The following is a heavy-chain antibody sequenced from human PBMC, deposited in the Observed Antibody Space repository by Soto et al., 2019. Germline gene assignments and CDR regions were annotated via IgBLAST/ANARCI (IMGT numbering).Heavy chain of an antibody. D-gene: IGHD7-27*01. Sequence: QVQLVQSGAEVKKPGSSVKVSCKASGGTFSSYAISWVRQAPGQGLEWMGGIIPIFGTANYAQKFQGRVTSTADESTSTAYMELSSLRSEDTAVYYCARSMPLAKWGWGHYFDYWGQGTLVTVSS. CDR3: ARSMPLAKWGWGHYFDY. CDR1: GGTFSSYA. V-gene: IGHV1-69*12. CDR2: IIPIFGTA. J-gene: IGHJ4*02.